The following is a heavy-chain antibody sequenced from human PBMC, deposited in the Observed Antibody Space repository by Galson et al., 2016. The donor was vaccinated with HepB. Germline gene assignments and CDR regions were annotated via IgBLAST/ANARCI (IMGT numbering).Heavy chain of an antibody. CDR2: ISGSGGRT. CDR1: GFTFNSYA. CDR3: AKDMRNYYDRKSPFDY. D-gene: IGHD3-22*01. V-gene: IGHV3-23*01. Sequence: SLRLSCAASGFTFNSYAMSWVRQAPGKGLGWVSAISGSGGRTYYADSVKGRFTISRDNSKNSLYLQMNSLRVEDTAVYYCAKDMRNYYDRKSPFDYWGQGTLVTVSS. J-gene: IGHJ4*02.